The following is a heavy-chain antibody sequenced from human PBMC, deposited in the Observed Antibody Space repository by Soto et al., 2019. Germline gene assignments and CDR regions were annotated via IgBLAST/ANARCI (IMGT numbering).Heavy chain of an antibody. CDR1: EFTFSGRS. Sequence: EVQLVESGGGLVQPGGSLRLSCAASEFTFSGRSVHWVRQAPGKGLVWVSGIDKVGTDSTYADSVKGRFTSSRDNAKKTVYLQMNSRRVEATAVDYWARGWFGLDVWGKGTTVTVSS. J-gene: IGHJ6*04. V-gene: IGHV3-74*01. CDR3: ARGWFGLDV. D-gene: IGHD3-10*01. CDR2: IDKVGTDS.